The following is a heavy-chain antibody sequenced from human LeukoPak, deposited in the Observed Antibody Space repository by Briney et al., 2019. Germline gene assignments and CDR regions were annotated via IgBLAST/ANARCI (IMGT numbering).Heavy chain of an antibody. Sequence: ASVKVSCKASGYTFTGYYMHWVRQAPGQGLEWMGWINPNSGGTNYAQKFQGRVTMTRDTSISTAYMELSRLRSDDTAVYYCARDRGPSMVRGASFDYWGQGTLVTVSS. CDR1: GYTFTGYY. D-gene: IGHD3-10*01. CDR2: INPNSGGT. J-gene: IGHJ4*02. V-gene: IGHV1-2*02. CDR3: ARDRGPSMVRGASFDY.